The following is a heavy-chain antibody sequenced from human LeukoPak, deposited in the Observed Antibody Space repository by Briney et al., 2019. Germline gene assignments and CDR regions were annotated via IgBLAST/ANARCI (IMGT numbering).Heavy chain of an antibody. J-gene: IGHJ1*01. D-gene: IGHD2/OR15-2a*01. V-gene: IGHV4-59*01. CDR3: AKEVEYPGYFQH. CDR1: GGSISRYY. CDR2: VYDSGTT. Sequence: SETPSLTCTVSGGSISRYYWSWIRQPPGKGLEWFGYVYDSGTTNYNPSLKSRVTISVDTSKNQFSLKLSSVTAADTAVYYCAKEVEYPGYFQHWGQGTLVTVSS.